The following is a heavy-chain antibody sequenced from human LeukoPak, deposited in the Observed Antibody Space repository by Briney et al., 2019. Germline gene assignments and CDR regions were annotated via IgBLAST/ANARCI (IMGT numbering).Heavy chain of an antibody. V-gene: IGHV3-23*01. CDR3: AKGDDFLADYRYRFDC. CDR1: GFAFSSYV. D-gene: IGHD3-9*01. Sequence: GGSLRLSCEVSGFAFSSYVMSWVRQAPGSGLEWVSAIDSNGVTTNYADSVKGRFTISRDNSKNTLYLQLSSLRVEDTAVYYCAKGDDFLADYRYRFDCWGQGTLVTVSS. J-gene: IGHJ4*02. CDR2: IDSNGVTT.